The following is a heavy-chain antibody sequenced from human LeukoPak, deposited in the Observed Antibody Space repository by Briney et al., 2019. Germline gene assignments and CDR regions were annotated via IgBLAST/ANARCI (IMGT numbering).Heavy chain of an antibody. V-gene: IGHV3-11*01. D-gene: IGHD3-10*01. Sequence: GGSLRLSCAASGFTFSDYFMSWIRQAPGKGLEWVSYISSSGSSINYADSVKGRFTISRDNAKSSLYLQMNSLRAEDTAVYYCARRTRSAGDYWGQGTLVIVSS. J-gene: IGHJ4*02. CDR3: ARRTRSAGDY. CDR1: GFTFSDYF. CDR2: ISSSGSSI.